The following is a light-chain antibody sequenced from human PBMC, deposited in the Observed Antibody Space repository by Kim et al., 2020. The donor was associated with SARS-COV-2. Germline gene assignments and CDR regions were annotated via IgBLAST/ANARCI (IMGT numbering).Light chain of an antibody. V-gene: IGLV6-57*03. CDR2: AHD. Sequence: VTITCSRSSGNSAGNQGQWYQQRPGSAPSTVIYAHDQRPSRVPDRFSGSIDSSSNSASLSISGLKTEDEADYYCQSYDVSSHVVFGGGTQLTVL. CDR3: QSYDVSSHVV. J-gene: IGLJ2*01. CDR1: SGNSAGNQ.